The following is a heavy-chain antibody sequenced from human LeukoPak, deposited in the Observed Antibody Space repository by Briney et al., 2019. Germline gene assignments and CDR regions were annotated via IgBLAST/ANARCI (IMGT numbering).Heavy chain of an antibody. CDR3: ARAWLVVVGATTDYLDP. D-gene: IGHD1-26*01. Sequence: GGSLRLSCAASGFTFRNYRMNWVRQAPGKGLEWVATISDTSKYIYYGDSVKGRFTVSRDNAKNSLYLQMDSLGVEDTAVYYCARAWLVVVGATTDYLDPWGQRTLVSVSS. J-gene: IGHJ5*02. CDR1: GFTFRNYR. CDR2: ISDTSKYI. V-gene: IGHV3-21*06.